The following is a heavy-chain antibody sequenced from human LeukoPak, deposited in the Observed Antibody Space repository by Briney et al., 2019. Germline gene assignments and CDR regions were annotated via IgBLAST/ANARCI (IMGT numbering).Heavy chain of an antibody. CDR3: AKDLEVVVPAAAYYYYYGMDV. Sequence: GGSLRLSCVVSGFTFSNYAMSWVRQAPGKGLEWVAVISYDGSNKYYADSVKGRFTISRDNSKNTLYLQMNSLRAEDTAVYYCAKDLEVVVPAAAYYYYYGMDVWGQGTTVTVSS. CDR2: ISYDGSNK. V-gene: IGHV3-30*18. CDR1: GFTFSNYA. J-gene: IGHJ6*02. D-gene: IGHD2-2*01.